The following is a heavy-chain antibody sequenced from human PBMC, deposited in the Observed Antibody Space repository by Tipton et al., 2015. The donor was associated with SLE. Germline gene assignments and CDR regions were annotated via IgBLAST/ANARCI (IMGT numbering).Heavy chain of an antibody. Sequence: QLVQSGGGVVQPGRSLRLSCAASGFTVSNNYMNWVRQAPGKGLEWVSRISANGGTTHYADSVKGRFTISRDNSQNKVFLQMNSLRAGDTAIYFCAKAGLNYCGDYWGQGTLVTVSS. CDR2: SANGGTT. V-gene: IGHV3-23*04. CDR3: AKAGLNYCGDY. D-gene: IGHD3-10*01. CDR1: GFTVSNNY. J-gene: IGHJ4*02.